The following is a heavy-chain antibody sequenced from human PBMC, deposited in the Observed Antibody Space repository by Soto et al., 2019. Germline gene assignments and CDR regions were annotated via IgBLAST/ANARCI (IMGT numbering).Heavy chain of an antibody. CDR1: GFTFSGSA. CDR2: IRSKANSYAT. Sequence: EVQLVESGGGLVQPGGSLKLSCEASGFTFSGSAMHWVRQASGKGLEWVGRIRSKANSYATTYAASVKGRFTISRDDSKNTAYPQMNSLKTEDTAVYYCTRWYYGMDVWGQGTTVTVSS. CDR3: TRWYYGMDV. V-gene: IGHV3-73*01. J-gene: IGHJ6*02. D-gene: IGHD4-17*01.